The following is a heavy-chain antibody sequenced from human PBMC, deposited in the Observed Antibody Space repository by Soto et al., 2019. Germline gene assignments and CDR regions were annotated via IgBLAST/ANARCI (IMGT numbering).Heavy chain of an antibody. CDR1: GYTFTSYA. J-gene: IGHJ6*02. D-gene: IGHD6-19*01. CDR3: ASPMPVAGTPLYSYGMDV. V-gene: IGHV1-3*01. CDR2: INAGNGNT. Sequence: ASVKVSWKASGYTFTSYAMHWVRQAPGQRLERMGWINAGNGNTKYSQKFQGRVTITRDTSASTAYMELSSLRSEDTAVYYCASPMPVAGTPLYSYGMDVWGQGTTVTVSS.